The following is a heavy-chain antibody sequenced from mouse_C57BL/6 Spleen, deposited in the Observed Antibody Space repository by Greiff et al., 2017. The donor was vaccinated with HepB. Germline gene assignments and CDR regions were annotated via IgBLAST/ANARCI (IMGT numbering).Heavy chain of an antibody. CDR1: GYSFTGYY. CDR2: INPSTGGT. CDR3: ARGGKRYYAMDY. Sequence: EVQLQQSGPELVKPGASVKISCKASGYSFTGYYMNWVKQSPEKSLEWIGEINPSTGGTTYNQKFKAKATLTVDKSSSTAYMQLTSLTSEDSAVYYCARGGKRYYAMDYWGQGTSVTVSS. V-gene: IGHV1-42*01. J-gene: IGHJ4*01.